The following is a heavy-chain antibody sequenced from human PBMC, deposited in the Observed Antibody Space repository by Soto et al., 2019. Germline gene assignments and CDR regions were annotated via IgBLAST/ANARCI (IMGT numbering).Heavy chain of an antibody. J-gene: IGHJ4*02. V-gene: IGHV1-18*01. D-gene: IGHD3-22*01. CDR2: ISAYNGNT. Sequence: QVKLVQSGAEGKKPGTSMKVSCKASGYTFGTSGISWIRQAPGQGLEWMGWISAYNGNTNYEQKLQDRVTMTTDTSTNTAYLELRSLRSDDTAVYYCARAGHYYDSSGYANWGQGTLVTVSS. CDR3: ARAGHYYDSSGYAN. CDR1: GYTFGTSG.